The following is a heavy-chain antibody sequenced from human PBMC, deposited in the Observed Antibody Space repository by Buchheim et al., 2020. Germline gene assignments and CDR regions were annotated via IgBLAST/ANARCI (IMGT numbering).Heavy chain of an antibody. CDR3: ARGGPGYCSSTSCSLFH. J-gene: IGHJ4*02. CDR1: GFTFSSYA. V-gene: IGHV3-30-3*01. CDR2: ISYDGSNK. Sequence: QVQLVESGGGVVQPGRSLRLSCAASGFTFSSYAMHWVRQAPGKGLEWVAVISYDGSNKYYADSVKGRFTISRANSKNTLYLQMNSLRAEDTAVYYCARGGPGYCSSTSCSLFHWGQGTL. D-gene: IGHD2-2*01.